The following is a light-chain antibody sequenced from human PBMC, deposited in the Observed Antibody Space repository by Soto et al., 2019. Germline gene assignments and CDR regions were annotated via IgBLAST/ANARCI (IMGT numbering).Light chain of an antibody. J-gene: IGKJ4*01. Sequence: DFVMTQSPVSLSVTPGEPASISCRSSQSLLDSDDGITYLDWFLQKPGQSPQLLIYTVSYRASRVPDRRSGSGSVNDFTLKISRVEAEDVGVYDFMQRIRFPLNFGGGTTVEFK. CDR2: TVS. CDR1: QSLLDSDDGITY. V-gene: IGKV2-40*01. CDR3: MQRIRFPLN.